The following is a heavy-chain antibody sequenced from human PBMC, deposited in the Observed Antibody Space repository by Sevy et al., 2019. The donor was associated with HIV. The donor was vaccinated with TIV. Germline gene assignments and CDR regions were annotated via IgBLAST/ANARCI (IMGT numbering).Heavy chain of an antibody. CDR1: GFTFGDYA. CDR3: TREEEMATTDVFDY. V-gene: IGHV3-49*03. Sequence: GGSLRLSCTASGFTFGDYAMSWFRQAPGKGLEWVGFIRSKAYGGTTEDAASVKGRFTISRDDSKSIAYLQMNSLKTEDTAVYYCTREEEMATTDVFDYWGQGNLVTVSS. J-gene: IGHJ4*02. D-gene: IGHD5-12*01. CDR2: IRSKAYGGTT.